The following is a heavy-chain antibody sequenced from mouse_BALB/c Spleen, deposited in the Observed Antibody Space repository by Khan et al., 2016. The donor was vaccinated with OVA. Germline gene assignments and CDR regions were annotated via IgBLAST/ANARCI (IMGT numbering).Heavy chain of an antibody. CDR2: ISYSGST. J-gene: IGHJ3*01. Sequence: EVQLQESGPGLVKPSQSLSLTCTVTGYSITSDYAWNWIRQFPRNKLEWMGYISYSGSTSYNPSLKSRISITRDPTKNPFFLQLNSVTTEDTATYFCAGSGYDACFAYWGQGTLVTVSA. CDR1: GYSITSDYA. CDR3: AGSGYDACFAY. D-gene: IGHD2-14*01. V-gene: IGHV3-2*02.